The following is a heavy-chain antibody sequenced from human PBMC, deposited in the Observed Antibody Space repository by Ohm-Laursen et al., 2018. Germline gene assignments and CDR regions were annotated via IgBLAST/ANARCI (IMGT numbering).Heavy chain of an antibody. CDR2: MNPNSGNT. V-gene: IGHV1-8*02. CDR1: GYTFTGYY. J-gene: IGHJ4*02. Sequence: ASVKVSCKASGYTFTGYYMHWVRQATGQGLEWMGWMNPNSGNTGYAQKFQGRVTMTRNTSISTAYMELSSLRSEDTAVYYCARDHGYYYDSSGFDYWGQGTLVTVSS. CDR3: ARDHGYYYDSSGFDY. D-gene: IGHD3-22*01.